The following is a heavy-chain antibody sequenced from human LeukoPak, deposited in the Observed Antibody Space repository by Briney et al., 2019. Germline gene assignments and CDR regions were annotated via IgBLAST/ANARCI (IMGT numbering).Heavy chain of an antibody. V-gene: IGHV2-5*02. Sequence: SGPTLVKPTQTLTLTCTFSGFSLSTSGVGVGWIRQPPGKALEWLALIYWDDDKRYSPSLKSRLTITKDTSKNQVVLTMTNMDPVDTATYYCAHSPGPLLWFGELSSWFDPWGQGTLVTVSS. J-gene: IGHJ5*02. CDR1: GFSLSTSGVG. D-gene: IGHD3-10*01. CDR2: IYWDDDK. CDR3: AHSPGPLLWFGELSSWFDP.